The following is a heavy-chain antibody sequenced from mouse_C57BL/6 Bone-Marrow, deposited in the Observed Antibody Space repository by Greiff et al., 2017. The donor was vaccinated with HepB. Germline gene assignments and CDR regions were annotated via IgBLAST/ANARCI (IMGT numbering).Heavy chain of an antibody. Sequence: QVQLQQPGAELVMPGASVKLSCKASGYTFTSYWMHWVKQRPGQGLEWIGEIDPSDSYTNYNPKLKGKSTLTVDKSSSTAYMQFSSLTSEDSAVYYSASSGGTTGVAPDFDYWGQGTTLTVSS. D-gene: IGHD1-1*01. V-gene: IGHV1-69*01. CDR3: ASSGGTTGVAPDFDY. CDR1: GYTFTSYW. J-gene: IGHJ2*01. CDR2: IDPSDSYT.